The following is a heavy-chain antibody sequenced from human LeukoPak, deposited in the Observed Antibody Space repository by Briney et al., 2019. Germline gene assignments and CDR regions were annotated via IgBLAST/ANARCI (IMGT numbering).Heavy chain of an antibody. V-gene: IGHV1-2*02. CDR1: GYTFTGYY. CDR3: ARDLDYYDSSGYYY. Sequence: ASVKVSCKASGYTFTGYYMHWVRQAPGQGLEWMGWINPNSGGTNYAQKFQGRVTMTRDTSISTAYVELSRLRSDDTAVYYCARDLDYYDSSGYYYWGQGTLVTVSS. CDR2: INPNSGGT. D-gene: IGHD3-22*01. J-gene: IGHJ4*02.